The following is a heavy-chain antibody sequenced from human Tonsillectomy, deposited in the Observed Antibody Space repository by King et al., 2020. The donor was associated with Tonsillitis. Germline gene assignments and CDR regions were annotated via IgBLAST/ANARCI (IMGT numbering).Heavy chain of an antibody. D-gene: IGHD2-2*01. V-gene: IGHV4-34*01. CDR3: AMGAMIMYYMDV. CDR2: INHSGSS. CDR1: GGSFSGYY. Sequence: VQLPQWGAGLLKPSETLSLTCGVYGGSFSGYYWSWIRQPPGKGLEWIGEINHSGSSNYNPSLKSRVTISVDTSKNQFSLKVSSLTAAETAVYYCAMGAMIMYYMDVWGKGTTVTVSS. J-gene: IGHJ6*03.